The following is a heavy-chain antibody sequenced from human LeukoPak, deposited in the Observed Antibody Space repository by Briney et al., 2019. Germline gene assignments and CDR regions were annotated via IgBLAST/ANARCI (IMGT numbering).Heavy chain of an antibody. J-gene: IGHJ4*02. Sequence: SQTLSLTCTVSGGSISSGSYYWSWIRQPAGKGLEWIGRIYTSGSTNYNPSLKSRVTISVDTSKNQFSLKLSSVTAADTAVYYCASPLYCSSTSCYDYWGQGTLVTVSS. CDR1: GGSISSGSYY. V-gene: IGHV4-61*02. CDR2: IYTSGST. D-gene: IGHD2-2*01. CDR3: ASPLYCSSTSCYDY.